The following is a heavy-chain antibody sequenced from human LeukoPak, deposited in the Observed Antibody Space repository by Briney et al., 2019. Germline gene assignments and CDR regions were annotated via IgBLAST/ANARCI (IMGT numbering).Heavy chain of an antibody. D-gene: IGHD3-22*01. Sequence: KPSETLSLTCTVSGDSIGTSNFYWGWIRQPPGKGLEWIGNIYYSGSTYYNPSLKSRVTISVDTSKNQFSLKLSSVTAADTAVYYCATYYDSSGYMDFDYWGQGTLVTVSS. J-gene: IGHJ4*02. V-gene: IGHV4-39*01. CDR3: ATYYDSSGYMDFDY. CDR1: GDSIGTSNFY. CDR2: IYYSGST.